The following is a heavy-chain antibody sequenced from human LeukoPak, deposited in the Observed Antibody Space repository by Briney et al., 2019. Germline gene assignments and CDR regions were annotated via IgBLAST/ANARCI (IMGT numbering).Heavy chain of an antibody. CDR3: ARGAPYAVRLFDP. CDR2: INHSGST. D-gene: IGHD6-6*01. V-gene: IGHV4-34*01. Sequence: SETLSLTCAVYGGSFSGYYWSWIRQPPGKGLEWIGEINHSGSTNYNPSLKSRVTISVDTSKNQFSLKLSSVTAADTAVYYCARGAPYAVRLFDPWGQGTLVTVSS. CDR1: GGSFSGYY. J-gene: IGHJ5*02.